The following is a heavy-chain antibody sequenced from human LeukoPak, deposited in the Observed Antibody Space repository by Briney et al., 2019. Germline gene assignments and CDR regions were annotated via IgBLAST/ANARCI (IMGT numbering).Heavy chain of an antibody. CDR3: AREDYYDSSGYDY. CDR1: GFXFSSYS. Sequence: GGSLRLSCAASGFXFSSYSMNWVRQAPGKGLEWVSPISSRSSYIYYADSVKGRFTISRDNAKNSLYLQMNSLRAEDTAVYYCAREDYYDSSGYDYWGQGTLVTVSS. D-gene: IGHD3-22*01. J-gene: IGHJ4*02. CDR2: ISSRSSYI. V-gene: IGHV3-21*06.